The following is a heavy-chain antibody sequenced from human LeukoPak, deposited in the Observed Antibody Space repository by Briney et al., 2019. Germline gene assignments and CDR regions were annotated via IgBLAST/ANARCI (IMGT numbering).Heavy chain of an antibody. CDR2: IYSSGST. CDR3: AKSGGYGLIDY. D-gene: IGHD1-26*01. V-gene: IGHV4-39*01. Sequence: SETLSLTCTVSGASVSGSPYYWGWIRQPPGKGLKWIGSIYSSGSTYYNASLQSRVTISIETSKNQISLRLNSVTAADTAIYYCAKSGGYGLIDYWGQGTLVTVSS. J-gene: IGHJ4*02. CDR1: GASVSGSPYY.